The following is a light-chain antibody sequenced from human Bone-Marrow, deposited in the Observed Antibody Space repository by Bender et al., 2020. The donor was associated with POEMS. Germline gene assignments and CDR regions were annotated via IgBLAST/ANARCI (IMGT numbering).Light chain of an antibody. CDR1: SSDIGLYNY. V-gene: IGLV2-14*01. CDR2: EVR. J-gene: IGLJ3*02. Sequence: QSALTQPASVSGSPGQSITISCTGTSSDIGLYNYVSWYQKYPGKAPKLLIYEVRNRPSGISFRFSGSKSGNTASLTISGLQPEDEADYYCAAWDDRLNGPVFGGGTKLTVL. CDR3: AAWDDRLNGPV.